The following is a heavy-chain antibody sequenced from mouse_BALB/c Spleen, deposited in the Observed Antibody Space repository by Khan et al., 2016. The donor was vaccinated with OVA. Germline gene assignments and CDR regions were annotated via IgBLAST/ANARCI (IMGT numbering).Heavy chain of an antibody. J-gene: IGHJ2*01. CDR2: INPTSGYT. CDR3: TRDRIDY. CDR1: GYTFTTYW. Sequence: VXLQQSGAELATPGASVKMSCKASGYTFTTYWMHWVKQRPGQGLEWIGYINPTSGYTDYNEKFKDRATLSADKSSSTAYMQLSSLTSEDSAVYYCTRDRIDYWGQGTTLTVSS. V-gene: IGHV1-4*01.